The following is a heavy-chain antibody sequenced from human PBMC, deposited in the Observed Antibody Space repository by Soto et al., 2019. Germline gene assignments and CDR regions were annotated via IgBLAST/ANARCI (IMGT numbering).Heavy chain of an antibody. J-gene: IGHJ3*02. D-gene: IGHD3-16*01. CDR2: IDYSGST. V-gene: IGHV4-59*08. CDR1: GGSISSYY. CDR3: ARHVRDYDYIWGSSDI. Sequence: QVQLQESGPGLVKPSETLSLTCTVSGGSISSYYWSWIRQPPGKGLEWIGYIDYSGSTNYNPSLKRQVSISVDTSKNQFSLKLSSVTAADTAVYYCARHVRDYDYIWGSSDIWGQGTMVTVSS.